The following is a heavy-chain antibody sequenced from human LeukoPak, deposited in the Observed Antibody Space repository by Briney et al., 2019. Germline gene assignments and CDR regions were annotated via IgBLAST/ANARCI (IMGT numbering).Heavy chain of an antibody. D-gene: IGHD3-10*02. J-gene: IGHJ3*02. CDR2: ISPSGNII. CDR1: GFTFSSFE. Sequence: GGSLRLSCAASGFTFSSFEMTWVRQAPGKGLEWVSYISPSGNIIHYADSVKGRFTISRDNAKNSLYLQMSSLRAEDTAVYYCATVVFGYAFDIWGQGTMVTVSP. CDR3: ATVVFGYAFDI. V-gene: IGHV3-48*03.